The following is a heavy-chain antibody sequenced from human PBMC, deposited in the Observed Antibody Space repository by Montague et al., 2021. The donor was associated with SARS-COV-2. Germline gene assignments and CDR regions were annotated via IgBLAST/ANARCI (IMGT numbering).Heavy chain of an antibody. J-gene: IGHJ4*02. CDR2: VYHTGST. V-gene: IGHV4-61*01. D-gene: IGHD3-22*01. Sequence: SDCLSLSCSVSGVSISSGSYYWSWVRQPPGKGLEWIGYVYHTGSTNYNPSLKSRVTLSIDTSKNQFSLNLTSVTAADTAVYYCVREKYYFDDSGSKWGQGTLVTV. CDR3: VREKYYFDDSGSK. CDR1: GVSISSGSYY.